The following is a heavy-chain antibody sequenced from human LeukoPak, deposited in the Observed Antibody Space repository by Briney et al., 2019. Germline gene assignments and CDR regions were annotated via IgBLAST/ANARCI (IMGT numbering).Heavy chain of an antibody. CDR3: ARREYCGSTSCHFDS. Sequence: GESLKISCKGSGYSFTSYWIGWVRQMPGKGLEWMGIIYPGDSDTRYSPSFQGQVAISADKSISTAYLQWSSLKASDTAMYYCARREYCGSTSCHFDSWGQGTLITVPS. D-gene: IGHD2-2*01. CDR1: GYSFTSYW. V-gene: IGHV5-51*01. J-gene: IGHJ4*02. CDR2: IYPGDSDT.